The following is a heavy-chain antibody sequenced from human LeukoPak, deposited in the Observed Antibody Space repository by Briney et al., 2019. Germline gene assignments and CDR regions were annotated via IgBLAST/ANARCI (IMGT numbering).Heavy chain of an antibody. CDR1: GFTFDDYG. CDR3: ARDRHNSGWSTPYYFDY. Sequence: GGSLRLSCAASGFTFDDYGMSWVRQAPGKGLEWVSGINWNGGSTGYADSVKGRFTISRDNAKNSLYLQMNSLRAEDTAVYYCARDRHNSGWSTPYYFDYWGQGTLVTVSS. D-gene: IGHD6-19*01. J-gene: IGHJ4*02. CDR2: INWNGGST. V-gene: IGHV3-20*04.